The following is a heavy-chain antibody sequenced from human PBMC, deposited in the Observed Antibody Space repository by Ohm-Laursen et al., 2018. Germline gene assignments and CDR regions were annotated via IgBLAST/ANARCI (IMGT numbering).Heavy chain of an antibody. CDR1: GFSFSTGW. V-gene: IGHV3-74*01. Sequence: SLRLSCTASGFSFSTGWMHWVRQAPGKGLVWVSRVNSDGSDTNYADSVKGRFTISRDNAKNTLYLQMNSLRAEDTAMYYCARDPAHDSGVDFDIWGQGTVVTVSS. CDR3: ARDPAHDSGVDFDI. CDR2: VNSDGSDT. D-gene: IGHD3-22*01. J-gene: IGHJ3*02.